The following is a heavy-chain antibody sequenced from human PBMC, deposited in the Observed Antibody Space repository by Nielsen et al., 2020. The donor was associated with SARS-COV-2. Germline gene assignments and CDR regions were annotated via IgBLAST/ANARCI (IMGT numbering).Heavy chain of an antibody. J-gene: IGHJ4*02. CDR3: AREGRKLPLDY. D-gene: IGHD3-3*01. CDR1: KFTFNSYA. CDR2: ISGNGDTT. Sequence: GESLKISCAASKFTFNSYAMSWVRQAPGKGLEWVSAISGNGDTTYYADSVKGRFIISRDNSKNTLYLEMNSLRADDTAVYYCAREGRKLPLDYWGQGTLVTVSS. V-gene: IGHV3-23*01.